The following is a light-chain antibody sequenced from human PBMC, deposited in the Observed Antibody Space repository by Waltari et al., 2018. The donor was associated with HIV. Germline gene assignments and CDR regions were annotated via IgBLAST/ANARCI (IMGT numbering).Light chain of an antibody. CDR3: CSYGGTYNV. CDR1: SSDVGRYNS. J-gene: IGLJ1*01. V-gene: IGLV2-11*01. Sequence: QSALTQPPSVSGSPGQSVTFSCTGTSSDVGRYNSVSWYQQHPGKAPKLMIYDVTQRPSGIPDRFSGSKSGDTAALTISGRRADDEADYYCCSYGGTYNVFGVGTKVTVL. CDR2: DVT.